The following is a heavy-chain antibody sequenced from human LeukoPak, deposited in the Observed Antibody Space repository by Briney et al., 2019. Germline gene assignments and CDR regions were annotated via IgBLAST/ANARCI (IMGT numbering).Heavy chain of an antibody. D-gene: IGHD4-17*01. CDR3: ARGGDYGDYFDY. Sequence: GGSLRLSCVASGFTFRTYEMNWVRQAPGKGLEWVSFISSSGTTMYYADSVQGRFTISRDNTENSPSLQMNSLRAEDTALYFCARGGDYGDYFDYWGQGSLVTVSS. J-gene: IGHJ4*02. CDR2: ISSSGTTM. V-gene: IGHV3-48*03. CDR1: GFTFRTYE.